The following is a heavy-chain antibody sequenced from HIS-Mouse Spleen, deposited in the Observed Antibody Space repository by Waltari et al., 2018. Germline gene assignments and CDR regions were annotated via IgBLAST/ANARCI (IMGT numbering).Heavy chain of an antibody. J-gene: IGHJ2*01. CDR3: AREIPYSSSWYDWYFDL. CDR1: GGSTSSSSYY. Sequence: QLQLQESGPGLVKPSETLSLTCTASGGSTSSSSYYRGRIRQPPGKGLEWIGSIFYSGSTYYNPSLKSRVTISVDTSKNQFSLKLSSVTAADTAVYYCAREIPYSSSWYDWYFDLWGRGTLVTVSS. D-gene: IGHD6-13*01. V-gene: IGHV4-39*07. CDR2: IFYSGST.